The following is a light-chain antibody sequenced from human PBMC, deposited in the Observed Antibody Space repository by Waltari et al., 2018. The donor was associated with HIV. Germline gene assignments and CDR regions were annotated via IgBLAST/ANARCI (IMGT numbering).Light chain of an antibody. CDR2: AAS. J-gene: IGKJ4*01. CDR3: QQFHSFPLT. Sequence: IQLTQSPSFLSASVGDRVTITCRASQAINPYLAWYQQKPGKAPKLLMYAASTLQRGVPPTFSGSGSGTEFTLTINALHPDDFATYYCQQFHSFPLTFGGGTNVE. V-gene: IGKV1-9*01. CDR1: QAINPY.